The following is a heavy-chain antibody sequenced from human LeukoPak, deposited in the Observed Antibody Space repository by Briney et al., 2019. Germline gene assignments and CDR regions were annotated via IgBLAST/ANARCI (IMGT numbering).Heavy chain of an antibody. V-gene: IGHV1-2*02. D-gene: IGHD3-9*01. CDR3: AIVGAHDILTFMR. Sequence: GESLKISCKGSGYTFIDYSMHWVRQAPGQGLEWLRWIVPNSGGTDSAQRFQGRVTMTRATSISTAYMELTRLRSACTAVYYCAIVGAHDILTFMRWGEGTLFTVS. CDR2: IVPNSGGT. J-gene: IGHJ4*02. CDR1: GYTFIDYS.